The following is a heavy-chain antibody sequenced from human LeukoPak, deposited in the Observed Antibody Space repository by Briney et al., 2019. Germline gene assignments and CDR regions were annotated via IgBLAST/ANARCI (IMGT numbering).Heavy chain of an antibody. J-gene: IGHJ4*02. V-gene: IGHV3-20*01. CDR1: GFTFDDYG. CDR3: ARATRYCSGGSCYDFDY. D-gene: IGHD2-15*01. Sequence: PGGSLRLSCAASGFTFDDYGMSWVRQAPGKGLEWVSGINWNGGSTGYADSVKGRFTISRDNAKNSLYLQMNSLRAEDTALYHCARATRYCSGGSCYDFDYWGQGTLVTVSS. CDR2: INWNGGST.